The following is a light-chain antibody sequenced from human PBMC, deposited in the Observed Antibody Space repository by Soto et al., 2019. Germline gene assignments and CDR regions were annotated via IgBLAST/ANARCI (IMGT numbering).Light chain of an antibody. CDR3: QQYHSWPHT. CDR1: QSVTTN. V-gene: IGKV3-15*01. J-gene: IGKJ2*01. CDR2: GPF. Sequence: ETVLTQSPATLSVSPGERATFSCKASQSVTTNLAWYQQKPGQVPRLLIYGPFTRATGIPSRFSGSGSGTEFTLSISSLQSEDFAIYHCQQYHSWPHTFGQGTKVEIK.